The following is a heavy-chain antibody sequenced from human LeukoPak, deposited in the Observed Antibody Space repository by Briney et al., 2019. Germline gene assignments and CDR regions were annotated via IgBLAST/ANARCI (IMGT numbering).Heavy chain of an antibody. CDR3: ARGTINFGVVTGRFDP. J-gene: IGHJ5*02. Sequence: SVKVSCKASGGTFSSYAISWVRQAPGQGLEWMGGIIPIFGTAIYAQKFQGRVTITADESTSTAYMELSSLRSEDTAVYYCARGTINFGVVTGRFDPWGQGTLVTVSS. CDR1: GGTFSSYA. V-gene: IGHV1-69*01. D-gene: IGHD3-3*01. CDR2: IIPIFGTA.